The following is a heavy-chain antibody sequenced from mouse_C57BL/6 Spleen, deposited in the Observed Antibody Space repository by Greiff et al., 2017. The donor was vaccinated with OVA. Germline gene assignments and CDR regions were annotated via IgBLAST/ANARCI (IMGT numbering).Heavy chain of an antibody. CDR3: ARGDYDDGGSAY. J-gene: IGHJ3*01. Sequence: EVHLVESGPGLVKPSQSLSLTCSVTGYSITSGYYWNWIRQFPGNKLEWMGYISYDGSNNYNPSLKNRISITRDTSKNQFFLKLNSVTTEDTATYYCARGDYDDGGSAYWGQGTLVTVSA. D-gene: IGHD2-4*01. CDR1: GYSITSGYY. CDR2: ISYDGSN. V-gene: IGHV3-6*01.